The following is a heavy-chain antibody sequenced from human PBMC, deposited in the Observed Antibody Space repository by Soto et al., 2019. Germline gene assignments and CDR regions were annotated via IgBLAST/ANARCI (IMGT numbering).Heavy chain of an antibody. D-gene: IGHD3-10*01. V-gene: IGHV4-59*08. Sequence: SETLSLTCTVSGGSIRSYYWTWIRQVTGKGLEWIGYIYYNGTTNYNPSFKSRVTISVDTSKIQFSLKLTSVTAADTAVYYCARMIWFGEVNCMDVWGKGTAVTVSS. CDR3: ARMIWFGEVNCMDV. CDR1: GGSIRSYY. J-gene: IGHJ6*03. CDR2: IYYNGTT.